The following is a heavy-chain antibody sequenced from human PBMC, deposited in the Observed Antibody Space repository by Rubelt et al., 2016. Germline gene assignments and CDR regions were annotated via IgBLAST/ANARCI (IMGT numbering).Heavy chain of an antibody. Sequence: VQLVESGGGVVQPGRSLRLSCAASGFTFSSYGMHWVRQAPGKGLEWVSSISSCSSYIYYADSVKGRLTICRDNAKNARNLQMNSLRAGGTAGYYCARGPTWTSAIWGQGTLVTVSS. D-gene: IGHD6-25*01. CDR1: GFTFSSYG. CDR2: ISSCSSYI. J-gene: IGHJ4*02. CDR3: ARGPTWTSAI. V-gene: IGHV3-21*01.